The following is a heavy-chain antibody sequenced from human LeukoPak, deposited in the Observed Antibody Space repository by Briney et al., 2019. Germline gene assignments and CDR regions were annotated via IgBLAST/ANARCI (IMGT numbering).Heavy chain of an antibody. J-gene: IGHJ4*02. CDR1: GFTVSSNY. CDR2: ISGSGGST. V-gene: IGHV3-11*04. D-gene: IGHD6-19*01. Sequence: GGSLRLSCAASGFTVSSNYMSWVRQAPGKGLEWVSAISGSGGSTYYADSVKGRFTISRDNAKNSLYLQMNSLRAEDTAVYYCARGPHSTYRQWPYYFDYWGQGTLVTVSS. CDR3: ARGPHSTYRQWPYYFDY.